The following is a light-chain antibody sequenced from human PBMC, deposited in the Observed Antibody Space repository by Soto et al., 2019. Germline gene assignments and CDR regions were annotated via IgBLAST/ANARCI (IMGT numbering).Light chain of an antibody. CDR3: QSYDRSLRGVV. Sequence: QSVLTQPPSVSGAPGQRVTISCTGSSSSIGAGYDVHWYQQLPGTAPKLLISGNSNRPSGVPDRFSGSKSGTSASLAITGLQAEDEADYYCQSYDRSLRGVVFGGGTKLTVL. J-gene: IGLJ2*01. CDR2: GNS. V-gene: IGLV1-40*01. CDR1: SSSIGAGYD.